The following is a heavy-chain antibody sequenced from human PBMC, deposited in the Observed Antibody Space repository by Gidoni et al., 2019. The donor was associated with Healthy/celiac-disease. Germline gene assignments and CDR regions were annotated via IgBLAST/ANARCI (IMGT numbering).Heavy chain of an antibody. CDR3: ASTLVGATYFDY. D-gene: IGHD1-26*01. Sequence: QVQLVQSGAEVQQPGSSVKVSCQASGGTFSSYAISWVRQAPGQGLEWMGGIIPIFGTANYAQKFQGRVTITADESTSTAYMELSSLRSEDTAVYYCASTLVGATYFDYWGQGTLVTVSS. J-gene: IGHJ4*02. V-gene: IGHV1-69*01. CDR1: GGTFSSYA. CDR2: IIPIFGTA.